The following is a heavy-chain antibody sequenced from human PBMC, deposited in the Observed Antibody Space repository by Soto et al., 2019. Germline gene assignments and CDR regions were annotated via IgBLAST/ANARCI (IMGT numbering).Heavy chain of an antibody. J-gene: IGHJ4*01. CDR1: GGSISSSNW. CDR2: IYHSGST. D-gene: IGHD5-12*01. V-gene: IGHV4-4*02. Sequence: PSETLSLTCAVSGGSISSSNWWSWVRQPPGKGLEWIGEIYHSGSTNYNPSLRSRVTISGDRSKNQFSLKLSSVTAADTAVYYCTGGYNFDYWGQGTLVSASS. CDR3: TGGYNFDY.